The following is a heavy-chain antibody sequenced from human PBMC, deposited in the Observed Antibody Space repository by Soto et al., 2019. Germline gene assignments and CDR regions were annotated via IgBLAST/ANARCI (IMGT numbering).Heavy chain of an antibody. CDR1: GYSFTKYW. CDR2: IYPDDSDT. V-gene: IGHV5-51*01. Sequence: EVQLVQSGAEVKKPGESLKISCKGSGYSFTKYWIGWVRQMPGKGLEWMGIIYPDDSDTTYSPSFQGQVTISADKSISTAYLQWSSLKASDTAMYYCARRHPAGADAFDFWGQGTMVTVSS. D-gene: IGHD6-19*01. CDR3: ARRHPAGADAFDF. J-gene: IGHJ3*01.